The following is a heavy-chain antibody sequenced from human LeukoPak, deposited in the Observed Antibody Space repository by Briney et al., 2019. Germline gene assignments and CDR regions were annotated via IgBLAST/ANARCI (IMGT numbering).Heavy chain of an antibody. Sequence: KPSETLSLTCSVSGGSISSKNYYWGWIRQPPGKGPEWLGSIFYSGSTTYNPSLKSRVTISIDTPKNQFSLKVNTVTAADTAVYYCARDRGLLRSLERSGNYMDVWGKGTTVTVSS. D-gene: IGHD3-3*01. CDR2: IFYSGST. CDR3: ARDRGLLRSLERSGNYMDV. V-gene: IGHV4-39*07. CDR1: GGSISSKNYY. J-gene: IGHJ6*03.